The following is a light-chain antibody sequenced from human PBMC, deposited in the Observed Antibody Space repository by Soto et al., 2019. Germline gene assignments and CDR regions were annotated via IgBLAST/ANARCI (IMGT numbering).Light chain of an antibody. CDR3: QQYHALWT. V-gene: IGKV1-5*01. J-gene: IGKJ1*01. Sequence: DIQMTQSPSTLSASVGDRVTITCRASQSINSWLAWYQQKPGKAPNLLIYDASNLESGVPSRFSGSGSGTEFTLTITSLQPGDLATDYCQQYHALWTFGQGTKVEIK. CDR1: QSINSW. CDR2: DAS.